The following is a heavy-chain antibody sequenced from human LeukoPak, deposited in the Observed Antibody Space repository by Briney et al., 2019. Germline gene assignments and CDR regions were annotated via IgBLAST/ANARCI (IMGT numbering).Heavy chain of an antibody. D-gene: IGHD5-18*01. CDR2: ISWNSGSI. V-gene: IGHV3-9*01. J-gene: IGHJ4*02. CDR3: ARDGPTAYFDY. Sequence: GRSLRLSCAASGFTFDDYAMHWVRQAPGKGLEWVSGISWNSGSIGYADSVKGRFTISRDNAKNSVYLQMNSLRAEDTAVYYCARDGPTAYFDYWGQGTLVTVSS. CDR1: GFTFDDYA.